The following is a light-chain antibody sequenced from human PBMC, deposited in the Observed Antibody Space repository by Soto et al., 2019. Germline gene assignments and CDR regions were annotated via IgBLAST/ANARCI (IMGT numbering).Light chain of an antibody. Sequence: QSVLTQPASVSGSPGQSITISCTGTSSDVGDYNYVSWYQQDPGKAPKLMIYDVSNRPSGVSNRFSGSKSGNTASLTISGLQADDEADYYCSSYTSSSPLVVFGGGTKLTVL. V-gene: IGLV2-14*01. CDR3: SSYTSSSPLVV. J-gene: IGLJ2*01. CDR2: DVS. CDR1: SSDVGDYNY.